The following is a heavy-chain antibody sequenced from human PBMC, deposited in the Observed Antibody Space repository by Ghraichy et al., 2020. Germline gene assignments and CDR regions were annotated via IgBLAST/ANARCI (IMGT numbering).Heavy chain of an antibody. CDR1: GFTFSSYG. D-gene: IGHD6-13*01. J-gene: IGHJ2*01. CDR2: IWYDGSNK. Sequence: GGSLRLSCAASGFTFSSYGMHWVRQAPGKGLEWVAVIWYDGSNKYYADSVKGRFTISRDNSKNTLYLQMNSLRAEDTAVYYCARDGGAGAIAAAGFYWYFDLWGRGTLVTVSS. CDR3: ARDGGAGAIAAAGFYWYFDL. V-gene: IGHV3-33*01.